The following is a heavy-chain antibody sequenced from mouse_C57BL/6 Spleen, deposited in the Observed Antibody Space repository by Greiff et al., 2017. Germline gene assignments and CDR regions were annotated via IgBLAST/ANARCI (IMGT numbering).Heavy chain of an antibody. D-gene: IGHD2-3*01. Sequence: ESGPGLVKPSQSLSLTCSVTGYSITSGYYWNWIRQFPGNKLEWMGYISYDGSNNYNPSLKNRISITRNTSKNPFFLKLNSVTTEDTATYYCARGGYDGYFWYFDVWGTGTTVTVSS. J-gene: IGHJ1*03. CDR3: ARGGYDGYFWYFDV. V-gene: IGHV3-6*01. CDR2: ISYDGSN. CDR1: GYSITSGYY.